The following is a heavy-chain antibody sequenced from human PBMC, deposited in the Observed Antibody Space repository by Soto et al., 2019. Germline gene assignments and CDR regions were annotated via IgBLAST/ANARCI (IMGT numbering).Heavy chain of an antibody. J-gene: IGHJ4*02. Sequence: SESLSLTSTVAGGSINHYDGAWIRQPPGKGLEWMGYIYYSGTTTNYNPSLKSRVTLSVDTSKNQFSLKVSSVTAADTAVYYCARLGGSYAVPHFDYWGQGTLVT. CDR3: ARLGGSYAVPHFDY. D-gene: IGHD1-26*01. CDR1: GGSINHYD. CDR2: IYYSGTT. V-gene: IGHV4-59*08.